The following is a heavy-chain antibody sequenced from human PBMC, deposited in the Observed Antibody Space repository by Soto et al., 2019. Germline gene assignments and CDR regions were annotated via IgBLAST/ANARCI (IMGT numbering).Heavy chain of an antibody. D-gene: IGHD3-22*01. CDR1: GFTFSSYG. CDR2: ISYDGSNE. Sequence: QVQLVESGGGVVQPGRSLRLSCAVSGFTFSSYGMHWVRQAPGKGLEWVAHISYDGSNEHYVDSVKGRFTISRDNSKNTLYLQVNSLRAEDTAVYYYAKDTYYHDRSGYYIFDDWGQGTLVTVSS. J-gene: IGHJ4*02. V-gene: IGHV3-30*18. CDR3: AKDTYYHDRSGYYIFDD.